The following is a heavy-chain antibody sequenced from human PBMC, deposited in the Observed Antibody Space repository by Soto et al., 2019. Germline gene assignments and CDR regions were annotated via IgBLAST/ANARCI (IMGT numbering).Heavy chain of an antibody. CDR1: GGSFSGYY. D-gene: IGHD3-3*01. CDR3: ARVKIFGVVTPGMAV. V-gene: IGHV4-34*01. CDR2: INHSGST. Sequence: SETLSLTCAVYGGSFSGYYWSWIRQPPGKGLEWIGEINHSGSTNYNPSLKSRVTISVDTSKNQFPLKLSSVTAADTAVYYCARVKIFGVVTPGMAVWGQGTTVTVSS. J-gene: IGHJ6*02.